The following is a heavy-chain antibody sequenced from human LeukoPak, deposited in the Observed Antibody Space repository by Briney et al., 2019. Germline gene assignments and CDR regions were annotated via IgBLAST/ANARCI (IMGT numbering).Heavy chain of an antibody. J-gene: IGHJ4*02. CDR2: VFGSGGST. D-gene: IGHD6-19*01. Sequence: GGSLRLSCAASGFTFSSYAMYWVRQAPGKGLEWVSGVFGSGGSTHYADSVKGRFTISRDNSKNTVYLQMNSLRAEDTAVYYCAKTTTGYSSGRFPGWPVDYWGQGTLVTVSS. CDR3: AKTTTGYSSGRFPGWPVDY. V-gene: IGHV3-23*01. CDR1: GFTFSSYA.